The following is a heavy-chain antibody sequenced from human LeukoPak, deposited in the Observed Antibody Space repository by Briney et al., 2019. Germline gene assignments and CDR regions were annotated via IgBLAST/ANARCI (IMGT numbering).Heavy chain of an antibody. V-gene: IGHV4-59*01. CDR3: ARGSVVGATTGVDP. D-gene: IGHD1-26*01. CDR1: GGSFSSYY. J-gene: IGHJ5*02. Sequence: SETLSLTCTVSGGSFSSYYWSWIRQRPGKGLEWIGYIYYSGSTDYSPSLKSRVTISVDRSKNQFSLKVRSVTAADTAVYYCARGSVVGATTGVDPWGQGTLVTVSS. CDR2: IYYSGST.